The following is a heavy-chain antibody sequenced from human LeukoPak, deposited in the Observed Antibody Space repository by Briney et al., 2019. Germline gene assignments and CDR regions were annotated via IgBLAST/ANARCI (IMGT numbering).Heavy chain of an antibody. D-gene: IGHD3-10*01. J-gene: IGHJ4*02. V-gene: IGHV3-30-3*01. CDR1: GFTFSSYA. CDR2: ISYDGSNK. CDR3: VRGGVGTSGYFDY. Sequence: GGSLRLSCAASGFTFSSYAMHWVRQAPGKGLEGVAVISYDGSNKYYADSVKGRFTISRDNSKNTLYLQMNSLRVDDTAVYYCVRGGVGTSGYFDYWGQGTLVTVSS.